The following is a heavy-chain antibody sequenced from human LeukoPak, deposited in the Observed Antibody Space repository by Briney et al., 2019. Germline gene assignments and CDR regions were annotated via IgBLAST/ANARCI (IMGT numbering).Heavy chain of an antibody. Sequence: SVKVSCKASGGTFSSYAISWVRQAPGQGLEWVGGIIPIFGTANYAQKFQGRVTITADESTSTAYMELSSLRSEDTAVYYCARDYSYDFWSGYSGGAGSYFRYWGQGTLVTVSS. CDR1: GGTFSSYA. CDR2: IIPIFGTA. J-gene: IGHJ4*02. CDR3: ARDYSYDFWSGYSGGAGSYFRY. V-gene: IGHV1-69*13. D-gene: IGHD3-3*01.